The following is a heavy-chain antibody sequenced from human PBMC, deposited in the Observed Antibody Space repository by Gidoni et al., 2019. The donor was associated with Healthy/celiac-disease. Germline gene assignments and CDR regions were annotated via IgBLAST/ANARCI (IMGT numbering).Heavy chain of an antibody. CDR2: IWYDGSNK. CDR1: GFTFSSYG. Sequence: QVQLVESGGGVVQTGRSLRLSCAASGFTFSSYGMHWVRQAPGKWLEWVAVIWYDGSNKYYADSVKGRFTISRDNSKNTLYLQMNSLRAEDTAVYYCARGDYYYYYYMDVWGKGTTVTVSS. J-gene: IGHJ6*03. CDR3: ARGDYYYYYYMDV. V-gene: IGHV3-33*01.